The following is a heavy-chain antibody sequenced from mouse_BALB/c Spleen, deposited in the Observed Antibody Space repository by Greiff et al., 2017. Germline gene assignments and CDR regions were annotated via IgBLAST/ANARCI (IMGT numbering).Heavy chain of an antibody. CDR1: GYTFTSYV. Sequence: LQQSGPELVKPGASVKMSCKASGYTFTSYVMHWVKQKPGQGLEWIGYINPYNDGTKYNEKFKGKATLTSDKSSSTAYMELSSLTSEDSAVYYCASGGLITTVVAPYYAMDYWGQGTSVTVSS. D-gene: IGHD1-1*01. J-gene: IGHJ4*01. CDR2: INPYNDGT. V-gene: IGHV1-14*01. CDR3: ASGGLITTVVAPYYAMDY.